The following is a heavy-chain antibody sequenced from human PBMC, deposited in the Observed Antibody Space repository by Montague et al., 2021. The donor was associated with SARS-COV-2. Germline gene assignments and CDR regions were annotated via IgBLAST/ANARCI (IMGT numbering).Heavy chain of an antibody. D-gene: IGHD3-22*01. CDR3: AREGSYYDSSGYYQDWWFDP. CDR2: VNSYGSNT. CDR1: GFTFSNYW. Sequence: SLRLSCAASGFTFSNYWMHWVRQAPGKGLVWVSRVNSYGSNTNYADSVKGRFTISRDNAKNTLYLQMNSLRAEDTAVYYCAREGSYYDSSGYYQDWWFDPWGQGTLVTVFS. V-gene: IGHV3-74*01. J-gene: IGHJ5*02.